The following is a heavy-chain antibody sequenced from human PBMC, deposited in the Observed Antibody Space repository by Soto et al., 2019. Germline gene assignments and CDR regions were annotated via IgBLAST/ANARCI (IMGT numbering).Heavy chain of an antibody. Sequence: ASVKVSCKASGYTFTGYYMHWVRQAPGQGLEWMGWINPNSGGTNYAQKFQGWVTMTRDTSISTAYMELSRLRSDDTAVYYCARDLETAVAGSHYYYYYGMDVWGQGTTVTVSS. CDR3: ARDLETAVAGSHYYYYYGMDV. J-gene: IGHJ6*02. V-gene: IGHV1-2*04. D-gene: IGHD6-19*01. CDR1: GYTFTGYY. CDR2: INPNSGGT.